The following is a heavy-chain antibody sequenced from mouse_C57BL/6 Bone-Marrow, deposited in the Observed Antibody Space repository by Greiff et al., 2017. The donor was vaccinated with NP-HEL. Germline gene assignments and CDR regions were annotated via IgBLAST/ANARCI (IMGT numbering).Heavy chain of an antibody. CDR2: ISNGGGCT. J-gene: IGHJ2*01. CDR3: ARHDSSGYFDY. CDR1: GFTFSDYY. Sequence: EVKLVESGGGLVQPGGSLKLSCAASGFTFSDYYMYWVRQTPEKRLEWVAYISNGGGCTYYPDTVKGRFTISRDNAKNTLYLQMSRLKSEDTAMYYCARHDSSGYFDYWGQGTTLTVSS. V-gene: IGHV5-12*01. D-gene: IGHD3-2*02.